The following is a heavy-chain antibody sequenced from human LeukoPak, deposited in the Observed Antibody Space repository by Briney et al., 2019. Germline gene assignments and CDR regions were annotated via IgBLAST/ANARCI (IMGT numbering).Heavy chain of an antibody. CDR3: AKPALYYGDYVSTWGRFDY. V-gene: IGHV3-64*01. CDR2: ISSNGGIT. D-gene: IGHD4-17*01. CDR1: GFTFRNYA. Sequence: YPGGSLRLSCAASGFTFRNYAMHWVRQAPGKGLEYVSAISSNGGITYYANSVKGRFTISRDNSKNTLYLQMGSLRAEDTAVYYCAKPALYYGDYVSTWGRFDYWGQGTLVTVSS. J-gene: IGHJ4*02.